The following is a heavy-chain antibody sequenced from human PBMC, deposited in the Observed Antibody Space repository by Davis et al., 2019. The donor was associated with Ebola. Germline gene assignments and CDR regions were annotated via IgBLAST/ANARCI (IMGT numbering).Heavy chain of an antibody. CDR1: GFTFSKYW. J-gene: IGHJ6*03. D-gene: IGHD3-10*01. V-gene: IGHV3-7*03. CDR3: SREGTVILRFEELIETRGYSYMDV. Sequence: PGGSLRLSCAASGFTFSKYWMNWVRQAPGKGLEWVANIKQDGSEKYYVDSVKGRFSISRGNAKNSLGLQMNSLRAEDTAVYYWSREGTVILRFEELIETRGYSYMDVWGKGTTVTVSS. CDR2: IKQDGSEK.